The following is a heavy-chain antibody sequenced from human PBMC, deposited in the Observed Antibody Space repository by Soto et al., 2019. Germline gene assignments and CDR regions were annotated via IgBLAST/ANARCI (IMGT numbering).Heavy chain of an antibody. CDR1: GCTFSSYT. V-gene: IGHV1-69*04. CDR3: AREGSGWPEY. Sequence: GASVTVSCKASGCTFSSYTISWVRQAPGQGLEWMGRIIPILGIANYAQKFQGRVTITADKSTSTAYMELSSLRSEDTAVYYCAREGSGWPEYWGQGTLVTVSS. CDR2: IIPILGIA. D-gene: IGHD6-19*01. J-gene: IGHJ4*02.